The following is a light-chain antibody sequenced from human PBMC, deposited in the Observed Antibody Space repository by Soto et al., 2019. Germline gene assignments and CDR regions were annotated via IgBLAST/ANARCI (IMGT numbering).Light chain of an antibody. J-gene: IGLJ2*01. V-gene: IGLV1-40*01. CDR1: SSNLGAGHH. Sequence: QSVLTQPPSVSGAPGQRVTISCTGSSSNLGAGHHVHWYQQFPGTAPKLLIYGNNNRVSGVPDRFSGSRSDTSASLAIIGLQAEDEADYYCQSYDTSLRALIFGGGTKLTVL. CDR3: QSYDTSLRALI. CDR2: GNN.